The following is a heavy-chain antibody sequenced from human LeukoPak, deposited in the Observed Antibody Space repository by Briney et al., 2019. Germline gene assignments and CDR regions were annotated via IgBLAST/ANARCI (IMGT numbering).Heavy chain of an antibody. CDR3: ARTVRGVRPSNY. CDR1: GYTFTGYY. D-gene: IGHD3-10*01. Sequence: GASVKVSCKASGYTFTGYYMHWVRQAPGQGLEWMGWINPNSGGTSYAQKFQGRVTMTRNTSISTAYMELSSLRSEDTAVYYCARTVRGVRPSNYWGQGTLVTVSS. J-gene: IGHJ4*02. CDR2: INPNSGGT. V-gene: IGHV1-2*02.